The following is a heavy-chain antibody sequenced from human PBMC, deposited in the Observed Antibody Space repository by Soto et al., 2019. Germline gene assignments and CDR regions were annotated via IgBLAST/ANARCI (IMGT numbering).Heavy chain of an antibody. Sequence: SETLSLTCTVSGGSISSGGYYWSWIRQHPGKGLEWIGYIYYSGSTYYNPSLKSRVTISVDTSKNQFSLKLSPVTAADTAVYYCGRVKTLRMVAATLRWFDPWGQGTLVTVSS. CDR2: IYYSGST. V-gene: IGHV4-31*03. CDR3: GRVKTLRMVAATLRWFDP. CDR1: GGSISSGGYY. D-gene: IGHD2-15*01. J-gene: IGHJ5*02.